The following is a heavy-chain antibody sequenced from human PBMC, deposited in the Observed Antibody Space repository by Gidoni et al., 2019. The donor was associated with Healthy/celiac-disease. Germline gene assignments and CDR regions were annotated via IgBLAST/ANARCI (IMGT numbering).Heavy chain of an antibody. CDR2: IYTSGST. CDR3: ARDPNYYDSSGLTYYFDY. J-gene: IGHJ4*02. D-gene: IGHD3-22*01. V-gene: IGHV4-61*02. Sequence: QVQLQESGPGLVKPSQPLSLNCTVSGGSISSGSYYWSLIRQPAGNGLEWIGRIYTSGSTNYNPSLKSRVSRSVDTSKNQFSLKLSSVTAADTAVYYCARDPNYYDSSGLTYYFDYWGQGTLVTVSS. CDR1: GGSISSGSYY.